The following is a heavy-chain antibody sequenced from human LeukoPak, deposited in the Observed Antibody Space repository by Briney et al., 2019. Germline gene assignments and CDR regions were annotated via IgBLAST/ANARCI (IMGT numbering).Heavy chain of an antibody. J-gene: IGHJ3*02. CDR1: GCTFTSYY. CDR3: ARGDYYYDSSGSSVAFDI. Sequence: ASVKVSCKASGCTFTSYYMHWVRQAPGQGLEWMGIINPSGGSTSYAQKFQGRVTMTRDMSTSTVYMELSSLRSEDTAVYYCARGDYYYDSSGSSVAFDIWGQGTMVTVSS. D-gene: IGHD3-22*01. V-gene: IGHV1-46*01. CDR2: INPSGGST.